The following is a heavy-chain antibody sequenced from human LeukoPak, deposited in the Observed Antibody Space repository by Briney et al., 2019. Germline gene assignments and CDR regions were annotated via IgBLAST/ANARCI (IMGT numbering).Heavy chain of an antibody. D-gene: IGHD1/OR15-1a*01. CDR1: GDSVSSNSVT. V-gene: IGHV6-1*01. J-gene: IGHJ4*02. CDR3: ARGWNNFDY. Sequence: SQTLPLTCAISGDSVSSNSVTWNWIRQSPSRGLEWLGRTYYRSKWYNDYAVSVKSRISINPDTSKNQFSLQLNSVTPEDTAVYYCARGWNNFDYWGQGTLVTVSS. CDR2: TYYRSKWYN.